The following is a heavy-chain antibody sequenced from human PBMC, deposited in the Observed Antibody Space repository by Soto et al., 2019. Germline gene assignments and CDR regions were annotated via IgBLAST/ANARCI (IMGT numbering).Heavy chain of an antibody. J-gene: IGHJ6*03. CDR3: ARMLAVNYYYYYVDV. Sequence: QVTLKESGPVLVKPTETLTLTCTVSGFSLRNARMGVSWIRQPPGKALEWLAHILSSDEKSYNTSLKVRVTLSQDTSKSQVVLTMTYVDPVDTATYFCARMLAVNYYYYYVDVWGEGTTVTVSS. D-gene: IGHD3-22*01. CDR2: ILSSDEK. V-gene: IGHV2-26*01. CDR1: GFSLRNARMG.